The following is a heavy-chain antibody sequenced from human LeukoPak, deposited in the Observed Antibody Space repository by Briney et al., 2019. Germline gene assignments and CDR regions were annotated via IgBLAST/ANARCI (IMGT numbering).Heavy chain of an antibody. V-gene: IGHV4-59*08. D-gene: IGHD3-10*01. J-gene: IGHJ3*02. CDR1: GGSISPYH. CDR2: IFYRGST. CDR3: ARLLAGEYDPFDI. Sequence: PSETLSLTCTVSGGSISPYHWSWMRQAPGTGLEWIWNIFYRGSTNYNASLQSRVSISVDTSKNQFSLSLSSVTAADTAVYYCARLLAGEYDPFDIWGQGTMATVS.